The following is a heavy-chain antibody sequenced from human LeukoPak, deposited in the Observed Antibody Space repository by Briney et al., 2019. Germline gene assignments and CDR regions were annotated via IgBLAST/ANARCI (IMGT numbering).Heavy chain of an antibody. V-gene: IGHV5-51*01. CDR1: GYIFSNYW. CDR3: ARREASANFDY. D-gene: IGHD2-15*01. Sequence: GESLKISCKGSGYIFSNYWIGWVRQMPGKGLEWMGIIYSGDSDARYSPSFQGQVTFSVDTSISTVYLQWTYLRASDSAMYYCARREASANFDYWGQGTLVTVSS. CDR2: IYSGDSDA. J-gene: IGHJ4*02.